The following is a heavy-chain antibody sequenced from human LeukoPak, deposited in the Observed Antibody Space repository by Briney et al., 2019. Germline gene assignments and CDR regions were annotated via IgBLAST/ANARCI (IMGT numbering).Heavy chain of an antibody. D-gene: IGHD3-22*01. CDR1: GFTFSNAW. J-gene: IGHJ4*02. Sequence: GGSLRLSCAASGFTFSNAWMSWVRQAPGKGLEWVGRIKSKTDGGTTDYAAPVKGRFTISRDDSKNTLYRQMNSLKTEDTAVYYCTTGEDYYDSTRLDYWGQGTLVTVSS. CDR2: IKSKTDGGTT. CDR3: TTGEDYYDSTRLDY. V-gene: IGHV3-15*01.